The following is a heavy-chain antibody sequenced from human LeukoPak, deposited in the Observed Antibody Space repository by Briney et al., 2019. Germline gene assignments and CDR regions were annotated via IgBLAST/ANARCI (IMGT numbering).Heavy chain of an antibody. D-gene: IGHD3-10*01. V-gene: IGHV3-48*01. CDR3: ARDRYGSGSYSDY. Sequence: PGGSLRLSCAASGFTFSKYDMSWVRQGPGKGLEWVSYISSSSSTIYYADSVKGRFTISRDNAKNSLYLQMNSLRAEDTAVYYCARDRYGSGSYSDYWGQGTLVTVSS. J-gene: IGHJ4*02. CDR2: ISSSSSTI. CDR1: GFTFSKYD.